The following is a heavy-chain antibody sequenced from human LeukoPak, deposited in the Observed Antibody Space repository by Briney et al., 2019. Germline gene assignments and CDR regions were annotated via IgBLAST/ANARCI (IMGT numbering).Heavy chain of an antibody. V-gene: IGHV4-39*07. CDR1: GGSIVSSSYC. CDR3: AKVLTAAGLDL. J-gene: IGHJ5*02. D-gene: IGHD6-25*01. CDR2: SGST. Sequence: PSETLSLTCTVSGGSIVSSSYCWGWIRQPPGKGLEWIGYSGSTKYNPSLKSRVTISVDTSKNQFSLKVSSVTAADTAFYYCAKVLTAAGLDLWGQGILVTVSS.